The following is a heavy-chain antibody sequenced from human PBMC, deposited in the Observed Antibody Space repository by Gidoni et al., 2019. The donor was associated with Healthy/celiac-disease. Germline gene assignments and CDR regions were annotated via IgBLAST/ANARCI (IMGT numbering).Heavy chain of an antibody. V-gene: IGHV4-34*01. J-gene: IGHJ3*02. Sequence: QVQLKQRGAGLLTPSETLSLTCAVHGGSCSSYYWSWIRQPPGKGLEWIGEINHSGSTNYNPSLKSRVTISLDTSKNQFARKLSSVTSADTAVYYCARGPNIVDIVVVPAARCAFDIWVQGTMVTVSS. CDR1: GGSCSSYY. D-gene: IGHD2-2*01. CDR2: INHSGST. CDR3: ARGPNIVDIVVVPAARCAFDI.